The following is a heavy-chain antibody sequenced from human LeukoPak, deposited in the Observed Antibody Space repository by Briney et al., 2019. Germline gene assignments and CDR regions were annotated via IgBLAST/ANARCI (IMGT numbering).Heavy chain of an antibody. CDR2: INHSGST. J-gene: IGHJ4*02. CDR3: ARGGRRRDFDY. V-gene: IGHV4-34*01. D-gene: IGHD1-14*01. CDR1: GGSFSGYY. Sequence: SETLSLTRAVYGGSFSGYYWSWIRQPPGKGLEWIGEINHSGSTNYNPSLKSRVTISVDTSKNQFSLKLSSVTAADTAVYYCARGGRRRDFDYWGQGTLVTVSS.